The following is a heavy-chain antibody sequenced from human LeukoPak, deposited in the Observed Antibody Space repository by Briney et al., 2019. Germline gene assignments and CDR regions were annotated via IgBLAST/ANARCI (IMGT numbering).Heavy chain of an antibody. D-gene: IGHD3-9*01. CDR2: ISAYNGNT. J-gene: IGHJ4*02. CDR3: AREQAATNTQVRFCLD. V-gene: IGHV1-18*01. Sequence: ASVNVSCKASGYTFTSYGISWVRQAPGQGLEWMGWISAYNGNTNFAQKLQGRVTMTTDTSTSTAYMDLRSLRSDDTAVYYCAREQAATNTQVRFCLDWGQGTLVTVSS. CDR1: GYTFTSYG.